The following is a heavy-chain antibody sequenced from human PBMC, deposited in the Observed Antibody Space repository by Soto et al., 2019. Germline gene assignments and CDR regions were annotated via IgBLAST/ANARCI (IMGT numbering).Heavy chain of an antibody. V-gene: IGHV3-33*01. CDR1: GFTFSSYG. J-gene: IGHJ6*03. D-gene: IGHD2-15*01. Sequence: QVQLVESGGGVVQPGRSLRLSCAASGFTFSSYGMHWVRQAPGKGLEWVAVIWYDGSNKYYADSVKGRFTISRDNSKNMLYLQMISLRAEDTAVYYCAREGLYCSAGCCYSYYYYYMDVWGKGTTVTVSS. CDR2: IWYDGSNK. CDR3: AREGLYCSAGCCYSYYYYYMDV.